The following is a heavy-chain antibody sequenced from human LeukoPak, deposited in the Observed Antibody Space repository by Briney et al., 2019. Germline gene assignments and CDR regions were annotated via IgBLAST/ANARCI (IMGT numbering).Heavy chain of an antibody. CDR2: IIPIFGTA. CDR1: GGTFSSYA. J-gene: IGHJ4*02. Sequence: SVKVSCKASGGTFSSYAISWVRQAPGQGLEWMGGIIPIFGTANYAQKFQGRVTITADKSTTTAYMELSSLRSEDTAVYYCARTAAGTIPLDYWGQGTLVTVSS. CDR3: ARTAAGTIPLDY. V-gene: IGHV1-69*06. D-gene: IGHD6-13*01.